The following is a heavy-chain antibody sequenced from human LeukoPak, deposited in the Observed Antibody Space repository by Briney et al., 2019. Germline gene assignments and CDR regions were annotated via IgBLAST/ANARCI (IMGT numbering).Heavy chain of an antibody. D-gene: IGHD5-18*01. V-gene: IGHV1-46*01. CDR2: INPSGGST. CDR3: ARDQDTAMGEYFDY. Sequence: ASVKVSCKASGYTFTSYYMHWVRQAPGQGLEWMGIINPSGGSTSYAQKLQGRVTMTTDTSTSTAYMELRSLRSDDTAVYYCARDQDTAMGEYFDYWGQGTLVTVSS. J-gene: IGHJ4*02. CDR1: GYTFTSYY.